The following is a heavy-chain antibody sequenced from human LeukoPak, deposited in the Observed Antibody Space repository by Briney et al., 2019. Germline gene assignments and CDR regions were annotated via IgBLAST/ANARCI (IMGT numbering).Heavy chain of an antibody. CDR3: AKNRATSMAFYDH. J-gene: IGHJ4*02. CDR1: GFTLSSYS. CDR2: ISDNGVYI. Sequence: GGSLRLSCATSGFTLSSYSMNWVRRAPGKGLEWVSAISDNGVYIFYGDSVKGRFTTSRDNSRTTLYLQMNHLRAEDTALYYCAKNRATSMAFYDHWGQGIQVTVSS. D-gene: IGHD5-24*01. V-gene: IGHV3-23*01.